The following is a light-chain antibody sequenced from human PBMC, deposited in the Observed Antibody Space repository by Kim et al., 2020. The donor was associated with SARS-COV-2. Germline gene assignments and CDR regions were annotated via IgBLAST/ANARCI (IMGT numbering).Light chain of an antibody. V-gene: IGKV3-20*01. J-gene: IGKJ1*01. Sequence: LAPGERATLSCRASQNVSSSYVAWYQQRSGQAPRLLIYGAASRATGTPDRFSGSASGTDFTLTITRLEPEDFAVYYCQQYGSSPTFGQGTKVDIK. CDR1: QNVSSSY. CDR3: QQYGSSPT. CDR2: GAA.